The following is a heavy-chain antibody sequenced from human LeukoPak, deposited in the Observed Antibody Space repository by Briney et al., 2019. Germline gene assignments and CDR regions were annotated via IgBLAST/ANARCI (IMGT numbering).Heavy chain of an antibody. V-gene: IGHV1-69*05. Sequence: SVKVSCKASGGTFSSYAISWVRQAPGQGLEWMGRIIPIFGTANYAQKFQGRVTITTDESTSTAYMELSSLRSEDTAVYYCARVSRCSSTSCYYYYMDVWGKGTTVTVSS. D-gene: IGHD2-2*01. CDR1: GGTFSSYA. CDR2: IIPIFGTA. CDR3: ARVSRCSSTSCYYYYMDV. J-gene: IGHJ6*03.